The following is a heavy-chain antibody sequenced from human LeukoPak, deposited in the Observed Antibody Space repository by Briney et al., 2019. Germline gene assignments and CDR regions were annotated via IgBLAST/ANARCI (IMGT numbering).Heavy chain of an antibody. D-gene: IGHD1-26*01. V-gene: IGHV3-30-3*01. Sequence: GGSLRLSCAASGFTFSSYAMHWVRQAPGKGLEWVAVISYDGSNKYYADSVKGRFTISRDNSKSTLYLQMNSLRAEDTAVYYCARGSDGELDYFDYWGQGTLVTVSS. CDR1: GFTFSSYA. CDR2: ISYDGSNK. CDR3: ARGSDGELDYFDY. J-gene: IGHJ4*02.